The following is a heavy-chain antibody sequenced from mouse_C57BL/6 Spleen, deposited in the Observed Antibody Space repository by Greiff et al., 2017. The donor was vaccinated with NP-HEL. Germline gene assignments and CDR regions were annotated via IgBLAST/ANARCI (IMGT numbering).Heavy chain of an antibody. CDR2: IYPGSGST. D-gene: IGHD2-3*01. V-gene: IGHV1-55*01. CDR1: GYTFTSYW. J-gene: IGHJ3*01. Sequence: VQLQQPGAELVKPGASVKMSCKASGYTFTSYWITWVKQRPGQGLEWIGDIYPGSGSTNYNEKFKSKATLTVDTSSSTAYMQLSSLTSEDSAVYYCARWNDGYYPTWFAYWGQGTLVTVSA. CDR3: ARWNDGYYPTWFAY.